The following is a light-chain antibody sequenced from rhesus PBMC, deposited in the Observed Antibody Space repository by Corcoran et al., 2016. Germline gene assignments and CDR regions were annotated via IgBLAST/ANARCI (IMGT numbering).Light chain of an antibody. Sequence: DIQMTQSPSSLSASVGDRVIITCRTSENVYNYLNWYQQKIGKAPKLLISKASTLQSGVPSRFSGSGSRTHYTFTIISLQSEDDATYYCQHNYGTPYSFGQGTKVEI. CDR2: KAS. CDR3: QHNYGTPYS. V-gene: IGKV1-74*01. J-gene: IGKJ2*01. CDR1: ENVYNY.